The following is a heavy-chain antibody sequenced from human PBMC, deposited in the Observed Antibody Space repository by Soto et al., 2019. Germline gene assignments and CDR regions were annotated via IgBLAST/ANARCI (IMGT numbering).Heavy chain of an antibody. V-gene: IGHV4-39*01. J-gene: IGHJ5*02. CDR2: IYYSGST. CDR1: GGSISSSSYY. Sequence: QLQLQESGPGLVKPSETLSLTCTVSGGSISSSSYYWGWIRQPPGKGLEWIGSIYYSGSTYYNPSLTSRVTLSLDPYKNQFSLTLSSVTAADPAVYYCARHLGSGYDSNWFDPWGQGTLVTVSS. D-gene: IGHD5-12*01. CDR3: ARHLGSGYDSNWFDP.